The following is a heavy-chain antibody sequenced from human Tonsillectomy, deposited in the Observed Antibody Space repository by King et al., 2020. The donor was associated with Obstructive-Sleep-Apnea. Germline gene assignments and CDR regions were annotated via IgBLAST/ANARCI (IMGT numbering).Heavy chain of an antibody. CDR1: GYTFTSYW. V-gene: IGHV5-51*01. CDR3: ARPGVSFSLTWYYFDY. CDR2: IHPGDSNI. Sequence: VQLVESGVEVKKPGESLKISCKGSGYTFTSYWIGWVRQVPGKGLEWMGIIHPGDSNIRYSPSFQGQVTISADKSSNTAYLQWSSLKASDTAMYYCARPGVSFSLTWYYFDYWGQGTLVTVSS. J-gene: IGHJ4*02. D-gene: IGHD3-16*02.